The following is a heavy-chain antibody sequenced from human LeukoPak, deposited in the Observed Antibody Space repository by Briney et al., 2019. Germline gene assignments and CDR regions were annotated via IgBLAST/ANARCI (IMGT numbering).Heavy chain of an antibody. V-gene: IGHV1-69*13. Sequence: SVKVSCKASGDTFSTFPISWVRQAPGQGLEWIGGIIPIFGPNYARKFQGRATISADSATATAYMELSSLTSEDTSVYYCATGKDRSCYYYSLDYWGQGTLVAVSS. CDR2: IIPIFGP. CDR1: GDTFSTFP. CDR3: ATGKDRSCYYYSLDY. J-gene: IGHJ4*02. D-gene: IGHD3-22*01.